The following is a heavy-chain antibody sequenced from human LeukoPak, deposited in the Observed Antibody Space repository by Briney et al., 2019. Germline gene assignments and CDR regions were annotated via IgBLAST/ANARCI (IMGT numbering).Heavy chain of an antibody. Sequence: GESLKISCKGSGYSFTSYWIGWVRRMPGKGLEWMGIIYPGDFHTKYSPSFQGQVTISADKSISTVYLQWTSLKASDTTMYYCARGSGGYRYGYQYFDYWGQGTLVTVSS. CDR2: IYPGDFHT. V-gene: IGHV5-51*01. CDR1: GYSFTSYW. D-gene: IGHD5-18*01. J-gene: IGHJ4*02. CDR3: ARGSGGYRYGYQYFDY.